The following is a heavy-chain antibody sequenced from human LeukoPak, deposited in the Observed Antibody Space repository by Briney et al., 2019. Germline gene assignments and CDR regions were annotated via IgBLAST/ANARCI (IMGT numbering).Heavy chain of an antibody. V-gene: IGHV3-23*01. CDR3: AIRHPVTMVRGNFDF. J-gene: IGHJ4*02. Sequence: QPGGSLRLSCAASGLTFSSYAMCWVRQAPGKGLEWVSGISMSGNSTYNADSVKGRFTISRDNSKNTLYLQMNSLRAEDTAIYYCAIRHPVTMVRGNFDFWGQGILVTVSS. D-gene: IGHD3-10*01. CDR1: GLTFSSYA. CDR2: ISMSGNST.